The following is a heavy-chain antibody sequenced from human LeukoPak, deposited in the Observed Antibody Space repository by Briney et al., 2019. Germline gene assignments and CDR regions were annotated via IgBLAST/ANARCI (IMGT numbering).Heavy chain of an antibody. V-gene: IGHV5-51*01. Sequence: GESLKISCKGSGYSFTSYWIGWVRQLPGKGLEWMGIIYPADSETRYSPSFQGQVHISADKSINTAYLQWSSLKASDTAMYYCARQKYVGRLTEYWGQGTLVTVSS. J-gene: IGHJ4*02. CDR1: GYSFTSYW. D-gene: IGHD2-15*01. CDR3: ARQKYVGRLTEY. CDR2: IYPADSET.